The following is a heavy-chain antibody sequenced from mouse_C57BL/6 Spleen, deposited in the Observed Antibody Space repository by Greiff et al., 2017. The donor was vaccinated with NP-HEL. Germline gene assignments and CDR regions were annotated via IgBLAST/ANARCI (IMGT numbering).Heavy chain of an antibody. CDR3: ARVSSGYVYAMDY. D-gene: IGHD3-2*02. J-gene: IGHJ4*01. CDR2: ISDGGSYT. Sequence: EVMLVESGGGLVKPGGSLKLSCAASGFTFSSYAMSWVRQTPEKRLAWVATISDGGSYTYYPDNVKGRFTISRDNAKNNLYLQMSHLKSEDTAMYYCARVSSGYVYAMDYWGQGTSVTVSS. CDR1: GFTFSSYA. V-gene: IGHV5-4*03.